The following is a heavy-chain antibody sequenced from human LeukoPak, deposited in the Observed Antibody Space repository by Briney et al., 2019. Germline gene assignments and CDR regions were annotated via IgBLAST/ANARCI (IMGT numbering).Heavy chain of an antibody. CDR2: ITWDGGNI. J-gene: IGHJ4*02. CDR3: AKGYTFHGVAHDSGYFDY. CDR1: GFTFGDYT. D-gene: IGHD3-3*01. V-gene: IGHV3-9*03. Sequence: PGGSLRLSCVTSGFTFGDYTMHWVRQVPGKGVEWLSGITWDGGNIAYADSVKGRFTISRDNAKSSLYLQMNSLRNEDMAFYFCAKGYTFHGVAHDSGYFDYWGQRTLVTVSS.